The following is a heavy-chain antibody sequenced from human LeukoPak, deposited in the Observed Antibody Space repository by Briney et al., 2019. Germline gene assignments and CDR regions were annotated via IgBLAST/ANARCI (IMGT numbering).Heavy chain of an antibody. J-gene: IGHJ4*02. CDR2: ISSSSSTI. CDR3: ARDQGSGWYPPGY. Sequence: QTGGSLRLSCAASGFTFSSYSMNWVRQAPGKGLEWVSYISSSSSTIYYADSVKGRFTISRDNAKNSLYLQMNSLRAEDTAVYYCARDQGSGWYPPGYWGQGTLVTVSS. CDR1: GFTFSSYS. V-gene: IGHV3-48*01. D-gene: IGHD6-19*01.